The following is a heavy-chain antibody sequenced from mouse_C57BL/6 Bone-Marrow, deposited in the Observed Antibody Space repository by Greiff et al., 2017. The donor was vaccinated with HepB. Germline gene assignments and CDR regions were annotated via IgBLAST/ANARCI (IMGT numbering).Heavy chain of an antibody. CDR2: IDPETGGT. CDR1: GYTFTDYE. V-gene: IGHV1-15*01. CDR3: TRWRKIYYDYDDAMDY. Sequence: QVQLQQSGAELVRPGASVTLSCKASGYTFTDYEMHWVKQTPVHGLEWIGAIDPETGGTAYNQKFKGKAILTADKSSSTAYMELRSLTSEDSAVYYCTRWRKIYYDYDDAMDYWGQGTSVTVSS. D-gene: IGHD2-4*01. J-gene: IGHJ4*01.